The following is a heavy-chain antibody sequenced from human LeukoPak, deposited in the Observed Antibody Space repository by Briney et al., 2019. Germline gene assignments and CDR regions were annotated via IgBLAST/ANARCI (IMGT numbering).Heavy chain of an antibody. Sequence: GGSLRLSCAASGFTFSSYSMNWVRQAPGKGLEWVSSISSSSSHIYYADSVKGRFTISRDNAKNSLYLQMNGLRAEDTAVYYCARVSSSSWDYWGQGTLVTVSS. CDR1: GFTFSSYS. J-gene: IGHJ4*02. D-gene: IGHD6-13*01. V-gene: IGHV3-21*01. CDR3: ARVSSSSWDY. CDR2: ISSSSSHI.